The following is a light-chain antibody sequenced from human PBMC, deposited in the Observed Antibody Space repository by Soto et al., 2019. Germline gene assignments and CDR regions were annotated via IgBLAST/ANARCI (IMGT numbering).Light chain of an antibody. CDR1: SSDVGGYNY. J-gene: IGLJ1*01. V-gene: IGLV2-8*01. CDR2: EVN. CDR3: RSYAGSNNFG. Sequence: QSALTQPPSTSGSPGQSVTISCTGTSSDVGGYNYVSWYQQHPGKAPKLMIYEVNKRPSGVPDRFSGSKSGNTASLTVSGLQAEDEDDYYCRSYAGSNNFGFGNGTKVT.